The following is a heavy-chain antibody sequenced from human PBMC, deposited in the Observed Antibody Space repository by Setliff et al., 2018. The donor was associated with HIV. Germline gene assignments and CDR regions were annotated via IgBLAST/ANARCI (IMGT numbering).Heavy chain of an antibody. CDR1: GYSISSGFY. J-gene: IGHJ4*02. D-gene: IGHD3-3*01. Sequence: SETLSLTCAVSGYSISSGFYWGWVRQPPGKGLEWIGSIYHSGSTYYNPSLWSRVTISVDTSKNQFSLKLSSVTAADTAVYYCARGVGGYYNFWSGYYTADYWGQGTLVTVSS. V-gene: IGHV4-38-2*01. CDR2: IYHSGST. CDR3: ARGVGGYYNFWSGYYTADY.